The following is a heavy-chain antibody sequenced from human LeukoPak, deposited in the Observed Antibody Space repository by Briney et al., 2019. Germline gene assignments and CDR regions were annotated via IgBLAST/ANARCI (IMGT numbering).Heavy chain of an antibody. Sequence: PGRSLRLSCAASGFTFSSYGMHWVRQAPGKGLGWVAVISYDGSNKYYADSVKGRFTISRDNSKNTLYLQMNSLRAEDTAVYYCAKLQTYYYDSSGYSTFDYWGQGTLVTVSS. V-gene: IGHV3-30*18. D-gene: IGHD3-22*01. J-gene: IGHJ4*02. CDR3: AKLQTYYYDSSGYSTFDY. CDR2: ISYDGSNK. CDR1: GFTFSSYG.